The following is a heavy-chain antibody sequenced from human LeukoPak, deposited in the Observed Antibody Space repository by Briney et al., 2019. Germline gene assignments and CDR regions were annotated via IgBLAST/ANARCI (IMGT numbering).Heavy chain of an antibody. Sequence: GASVKVSCKASGYTFTGYYFHWVRQAPGQGLEWMGWINPNTAGTNYAQKFLGGVTLTWDTSISTAYMELNRLTSDDTAVYYCATXAGDYRAGHYYYMGVWGKGTSVTVSS. J-gene: IGHJ6*03. CDR1: GYTFTGYY. CDR2: INPNTAGT. V-gene: IGHV1-2*02. D-gene: IGHD4-11*01. CDR3: ATXAGDYRAGHYYYMGV.